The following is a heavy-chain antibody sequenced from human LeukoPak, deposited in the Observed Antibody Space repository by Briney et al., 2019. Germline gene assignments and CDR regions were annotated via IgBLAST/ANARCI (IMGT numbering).Heavy chain of an antibody. D-gene: IGHD5-12*01. CDR2: FHPPDDGA. V-gene: IGHV1-69-2*01. CDR1: GYNFIANS. Sequence: GASVKVSCKTAGYNFIANSIHWVRQAPGKGLEWMGRFHPPDDGAKNVERFDGRIAITADTATDTSYLELKGLTSDDTALYFCAVGRGFAHGRLEEWGQGTLITVSS. CDR3: AVGRGFAHGRLEE. J-gene: IGHJ4*02.